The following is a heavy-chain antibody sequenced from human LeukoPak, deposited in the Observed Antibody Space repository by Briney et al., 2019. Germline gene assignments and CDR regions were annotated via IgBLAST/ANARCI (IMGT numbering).Heavy chain of an antibody. J-gene: IGHJ4*02. CDR2: INAGNGNT. Sequence: ASVKVSCKASGYTFTTYVMHWVRQAPGQRLEWMGWINAGNGNTKYSQKFQGRVTITRDTSASTVYMELNSRRSEDTAVYYCARIRVATPHFDYWGQGTLVTVSS. V-gene: IGHV1-3*01. CDR3: ARIRVATPHFDY. D-gene: IGHD5-12*01. CDR1: GYTFTTYV.